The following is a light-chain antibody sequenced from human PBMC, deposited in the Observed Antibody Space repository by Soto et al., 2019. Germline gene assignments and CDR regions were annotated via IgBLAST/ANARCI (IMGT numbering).Light chain of an antibody. Sequence: DIQMTQSPSTLSASVGDRVTITCRASQNINRWLAWYQQKPGKAPKLLIYTASNLEIGVPSRFSGSGSATEFILTINSLQPDDFATYYCQQYDHYWTFGQGTKVEIK. J-gene: IGKJ1*01. CDR3: QQYDHYWT. CDR1: QNINRW. V-gene: IGKV1-5*03. CDR2: TAS.